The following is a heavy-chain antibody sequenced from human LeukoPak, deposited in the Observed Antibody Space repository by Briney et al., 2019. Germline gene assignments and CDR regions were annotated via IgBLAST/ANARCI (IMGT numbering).Heavy chain of an antibody. V-gene: IGHV3-21*01. CDR1: GFTFNNYG. CDR2: IRSSSTYI. Sequence: GGSLRLSCAASGFTFNNYGMNWVRQAPGKGLEWVSSIRSSSTYIYYADSVKGRFTISRDNAKNSLYLQMNSLRAEDTAVYYCARGQSYGWFDPWGQGTLVTVSS. CDR3: ARGQSYGWFDP. J-gene: IGHJ5*02. D-gene: IGHD5-18*01.